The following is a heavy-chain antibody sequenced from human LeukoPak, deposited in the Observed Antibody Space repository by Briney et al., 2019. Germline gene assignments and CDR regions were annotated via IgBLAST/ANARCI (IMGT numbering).Heavy chain of an antibody. J-gene: IGHJ4*02. CDR1: GFTFSGSA. Sequence: PGGSLRLSCAASGFTFSGSAMHWVRQASGKGLEWVGRIRSKANSYATAYAASVKGRFTISRDDSKNTAYLQMNSLKTEDTAVYYCTTPWGYSGSYYYNSSQNQNDYWGQGTLVTVSS. CDR2: IRSKANSYAT. V-gene: IGHV3-73*01. CDR3: TTPWGYSGSYYYNSSQNQNDY. D-gene: IGHD1-26*01.